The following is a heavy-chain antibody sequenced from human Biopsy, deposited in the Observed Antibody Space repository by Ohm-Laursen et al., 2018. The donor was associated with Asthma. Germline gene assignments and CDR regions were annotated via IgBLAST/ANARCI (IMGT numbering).Heavy chain of an antibody. CDR3: ARAVDYSHYYGIDV. J-gene: IGHJ6*02. V-gene: IGHV1-18*01. CDR1: GYTFNSAG. Sequence: SANASCKTSGYTFNSAGITWVRQAPEQGLGWRGWSSVYNGNTKVAQKLQDRVTMITDTSTSTAYMELRSLRSDDTAVYFCARAVDYSHYYGIDVWGQGTTVTVS. CDR2: SSVYNGNT. D-gene: IGHD3-10*01.